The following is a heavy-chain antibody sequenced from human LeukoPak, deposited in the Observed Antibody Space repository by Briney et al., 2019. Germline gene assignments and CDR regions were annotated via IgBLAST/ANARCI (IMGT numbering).Heavy chain of an antibody. Sequence: SETLSLTCTVSGGSISSGDYYWSWIRQPPGKGLEWIGYIYYSGSTYYNPSLKSRVTISVDTSKNQFSLKLSSVTAADTAVYYCARLAVAAVWDFDYWGQGTLVTVSS. D-gene: IGHD6-19*01. CDR1: GGSISSGDYY. V-gene: IGHV4-30-4*01. J-gene: IGHJ4*02. CDR2: IYYSGST. CDR3: ARLAVAAVWDFDY.